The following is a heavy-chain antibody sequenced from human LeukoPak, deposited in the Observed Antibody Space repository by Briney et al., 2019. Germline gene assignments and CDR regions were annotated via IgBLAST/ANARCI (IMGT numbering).Heavy chain of an antibody. CDR1: GYTFTSYW. CDR2: IYPGDSDT. J-gene: IGHJ4*02. D-gene: IGHD3-22*01. V-gene: IGHV5-51*01. Sequence: GESLKISCEGSGYTFTSYWNAWVRQMPGKGLESMGIIYPGDSDTKYSPSFQGQVTISADKSISTAYLQWSSLKASDTAMYYCATLRSGYYYYYFDYWGQGTLVTVSS. CDR3: ATLRSGYYYYYFDY.